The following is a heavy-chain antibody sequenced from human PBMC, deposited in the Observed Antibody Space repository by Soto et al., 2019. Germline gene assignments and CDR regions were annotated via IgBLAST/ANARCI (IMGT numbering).Heavy chain of an antibody. CDR3: ARGRIVVVPAAQTWFDP. D-gene: IGHD2-2*01. Sequence: QVQLVQSGAEVKKPGASVKVSCKASGYTFTGYYMHWVRQAPGQGLEWMGWINPNSGGTNYAQKFQGWVTMTRDTSISTAYMELSRLRSDDTAVYYCARGRIVVVPAAQTWFDPWGQGTLVTVSS. J-gene: IGHJ5*02. CDR2: INPNSGGT. V-gene: IGHV1-2*04. CDR1: GYTFTGYY.